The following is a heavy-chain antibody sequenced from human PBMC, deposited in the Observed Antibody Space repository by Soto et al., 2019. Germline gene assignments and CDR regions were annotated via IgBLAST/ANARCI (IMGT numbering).Heavy chain of an antibody. CDR2: INHSGST. D-gene: IGHD3-3*01. J-gene: IGHJ6*02. Sequence: PSETLSLTCAVYGGSFSCYYWSWIRQPPGKGLEWIGEINHSGSTNYNPSLKSRVTISVDTSKNQFSLKLSSVTAADTAVYYCARGGYYDFWSGYYTNYYHYGMDVWGQGTTVTVSS. CDR1: GGSFSCYY. CDR3: ARGGYYDFWSGYYTNYYHYGMDV. V-gene: IGHV4-34*01.